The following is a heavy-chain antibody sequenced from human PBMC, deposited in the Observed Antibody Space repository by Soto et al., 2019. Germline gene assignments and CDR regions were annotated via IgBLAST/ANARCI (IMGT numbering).Heavy chain of an antibody. CDR2: ISKSDYT. J-gene: IGHJ4*02. D-gene: IGHD3-22*01. CDR3: AREDSIIITAVSDF. CDR1: GFAFNNYG. Sequence: GSLRLSCTVSGFAFNNYGINWVRQAPGKGLEWVSSISKSDYTYYSDSVKGRFAISRDNAKSSVSLQMNTLRVEDMAVYYCAREDSIIITAVSDFWGQGTLVTVSS. V-gene: IGHV3-21*01.